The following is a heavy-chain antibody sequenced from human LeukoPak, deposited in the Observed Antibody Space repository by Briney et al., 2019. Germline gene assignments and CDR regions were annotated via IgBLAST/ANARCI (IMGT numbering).Heavy chain of an antibody. CDR3: AGVRPSGSYYGPFDY. D-gene: IGHD1-26*01. CDR1: GFTFSSYS. Sequence: PGGSLRLSCAASGFTFSSYSMNWVRQAPGKGLEWVSSISSSSSYIYYADSVKGRFTISRDNAKNSLYLQMNSLRAEDTAVYYCAGVRPSGSYYGPFDYWGQGTLVTVSS. V-gene: IGHV3-21*01. CDR2: ISSSSSYI. J-gene: IGHJ4*02.